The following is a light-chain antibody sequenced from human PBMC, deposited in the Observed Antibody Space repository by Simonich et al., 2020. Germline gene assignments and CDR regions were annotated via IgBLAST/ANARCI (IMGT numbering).Light chain of an antibody. V-gene: IGLV6-57*03. J-gene: IGLJ3*02. Sequence: NFMLTQPHSVSESPGKTVTISCTRSSGSIASNYVQWYQQRPGSAPTTVIYEDNQRPSGVPDRFSGSSDSSSNAASLTISGLKTEDEADYYCQSYDSSNRVFGGGTKLTVL. CDR2: EDN. CDR1: SGSIASNY. CDR3: QSYDSSNRV.